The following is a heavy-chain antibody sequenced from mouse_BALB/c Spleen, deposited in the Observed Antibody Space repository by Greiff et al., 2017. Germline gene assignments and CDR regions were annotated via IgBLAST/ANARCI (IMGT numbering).Heavy chain of an antibody. J-gene: IGHJ4*01. CDR3: TRPDDGYYAMDY. V-gene: IGHV6-6*02. CDR1: GFTFSNYW. D-gene: IGHD2-3*01. CDR2: IRLKSNNYAT. Sequence: DVKLVESGGGLVQPGGSMKLSCVASGFTFSNYWMNWVRQSPEKGLEWVAEIRLKSNNYATHYAESVKGRFTISRDDSKSSVYLQMNNLRAEDTGIYYCTRPDDGYYAMDYWGQGTSVTVSS.